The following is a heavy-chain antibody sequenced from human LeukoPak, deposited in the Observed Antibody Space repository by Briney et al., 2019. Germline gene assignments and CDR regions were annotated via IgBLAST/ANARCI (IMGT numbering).Heavy chain of an antibody. V-gene: IGHV4-39*01. D-gene: IGHD3-3*01. CDR1: CGSICTSSYY. CDR2: ICYSWCT. J-gene: IGHJ5*02. Sequence: PETPSLTSTVSCGSICTSSYYWGSIRQPPGKGLEWVGSICYSWCTSYNPSLKSRVTISVDTPKNPFSLKLSSVTAPDPPGCYCARLEQLTICGVFGWFDPWGQGTLVTVSS. CDR3: ARLEQLTICGVFGWFDP.